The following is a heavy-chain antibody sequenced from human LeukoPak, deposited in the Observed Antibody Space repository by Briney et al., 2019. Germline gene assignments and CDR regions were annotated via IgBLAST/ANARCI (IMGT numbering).Heavy chain of an antibody. CDR3: ARGVQGWNFDY. V-gene: IGHV1-69*13. Sequence: ASVKVSCKASGSTFSSYAISWVRQAPGQRLEWMGGIIPIFGTANYAQKFQGRVTITADESTSTAYMELSSLRSEDTAVYYCARGVQGWNFDYWGQGTLVTVSS. CDR2: IIPIFGTA. CDR1: GSTFSSYA. D-gene: IGHD6-19*01. J-gene: IGHJ4*02.